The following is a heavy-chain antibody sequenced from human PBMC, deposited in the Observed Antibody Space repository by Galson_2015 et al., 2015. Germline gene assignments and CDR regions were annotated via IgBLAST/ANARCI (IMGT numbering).Heavy chain of an antibody. D-gene: IGHD5-24*01. CDR2: ISYDGSNK. V-gene: IGHV3-30-3*01. CDR1: GFTFSSYA. Sequence: SLRLSCAASGFTFSSYAMHWVRQAPGKGLEWVAVISYDGSNKYYADSVKGRFTISRDNSKNTLYLQMNSLRAEDTAVYYCASTNTGPHPFDYWGQGTLVTVSS. CDR3: ASTNTGPHPFDY. J-gene: IGHJ4*02.